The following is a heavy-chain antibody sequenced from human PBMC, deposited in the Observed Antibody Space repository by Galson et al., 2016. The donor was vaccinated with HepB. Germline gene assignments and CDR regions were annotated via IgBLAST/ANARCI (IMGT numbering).Heavy chain of an antibody. V-gene: IGHV3-7*05. Sequence: SLRLSCAASGFTFSSYWMNWVRQAPGKGLEWVANIKQDGSEKYYVDSVKGRFTISRDNAKNSLYLQMNSLRAEDTAVYYCARPPTGDFWSGLYTYWGQGTLVSVSS. CDR1: GFTFSSYW. D-gene: IGHD3-3*01. CDR3: ARPPTGDFWSGLYTY. J-gene: IGHJ4*02. CDR2: IKQDGSEK.